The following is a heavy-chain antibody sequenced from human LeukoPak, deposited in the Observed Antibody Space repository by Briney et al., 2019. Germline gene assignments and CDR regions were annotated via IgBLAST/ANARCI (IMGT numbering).Heavy chain of an antibody. CDR3: ARFDYGAYYYGMDV. CDR1: GYTFTSYD. V-gene: IGHV1-8*01. Sequence: GASVKVSCKASGYTFTSYDINWVRQATGQGLEWMGWMSPNSGNTGYAQKFQGRVTMTRNTSISTAYMELSSLRSEDTAVYYCARFDYGAYYYGMDVWGQGTTVTVSS. D-gene: IGHD4-17*01. CDR2: MSPNSGNT. J-gene: IGHJ6*02.